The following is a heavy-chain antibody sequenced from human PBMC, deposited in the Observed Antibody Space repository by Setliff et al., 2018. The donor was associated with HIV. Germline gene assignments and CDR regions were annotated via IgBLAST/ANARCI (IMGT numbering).Heavy chain of an antibody. CDR2: VLYRGTV. V-gene: IGHV4-31*03. D-gene: IGHD2-21*02. CDR1: GVSVNNGYY. Sequence: PSETLSLTCSVSGVSVNNGYYWTWIRQRPGQGLEWLGYVLYRGTVSYNPSLKSRLTIVVDKPTNKVSLKLTSVTAADTGTYYCGHQSDVTAVVDYWGQGTQVTAPQ. CDR3: GHQSDVTAVVDY. J-gene: IGHJ4*02.